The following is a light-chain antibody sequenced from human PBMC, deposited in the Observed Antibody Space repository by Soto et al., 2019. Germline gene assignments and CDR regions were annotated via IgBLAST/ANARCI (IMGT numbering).Light chain of an antibody. V-gene: IGKV3-20*01. CDR1: QSVSSN. CDR3: QQYGSSGT. Sequence: ETVLTQSPGTLSLSPGERATLSCRASQSVSSNLAWYQQKPGQAPRLLIYGASTRATGIPARFSGSGSGTDFTLTISRLEPEDFAVYYCQQYGSSGTFGQGTKVDI. J-gene: IGKJ1*01. CDR2: GAS.